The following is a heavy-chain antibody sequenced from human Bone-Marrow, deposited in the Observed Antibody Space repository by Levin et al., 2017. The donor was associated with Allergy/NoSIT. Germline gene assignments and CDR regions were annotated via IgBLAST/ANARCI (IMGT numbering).Heavy chain of an antibody. Sequence: GESLKISCKASGYTFTSYGISWVRQAPGQGLEWMGWISAYNGHTNYEQKLQGRVTMTTDTSTSTAYMELRSLRSDDTAVYYCAIDRFGGLVGVTADYWGQGTQVTVSS. V-gene: IGHV1-18*01. J-gene: IGHJ4*02. CDR1: GYTFTSYG. CDR3: AIDRFGGLVGVTADY. CDR2: ISAYNGHT. D-gene: IGHD3-10*01.